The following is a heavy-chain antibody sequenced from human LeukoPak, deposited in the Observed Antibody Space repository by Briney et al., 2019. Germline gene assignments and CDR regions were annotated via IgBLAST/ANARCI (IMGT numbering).Heavy chain of an antibody. D-gene: IGHD6-19*01. CDR3: ARGAGSGWSPFDC. CDR1: GFTFSSSG. CDR2: VSSNGGST. V-gene: IGHV3-64*01. Sequence: GGPLRLSCAASGFTFSSSGMHWVRQAPGKGLESVSAVSSNGGSTYYANSVKGRFTISRDNSKNTLYLQMGSLRAEDMAVYYCARGAGSGWSPFDCWGQGTLVTVSS. J-gene: IGHJ4*02.